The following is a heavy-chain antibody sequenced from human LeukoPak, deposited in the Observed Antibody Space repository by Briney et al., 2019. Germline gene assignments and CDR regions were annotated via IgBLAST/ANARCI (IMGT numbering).Heavy chain of an antibody. Sequence: SETLSLTCAVSGGSISSSNWWSWVRQPPGKGLEWVGGIYHSGSTNYNPSLKSRVTISVDKSKNQFSLKLSSVTAADTAVYYCARDMGYGDYFDYWGQGTLVTVS. D-gene: IGHD4-17*01. CDR2: IYHSGST. CDR3: ARDMGYGDYFDY. V-gene: IGHV4-4*02. CDR1: GGSISSSNW. J-gene: IGHJ4*02.